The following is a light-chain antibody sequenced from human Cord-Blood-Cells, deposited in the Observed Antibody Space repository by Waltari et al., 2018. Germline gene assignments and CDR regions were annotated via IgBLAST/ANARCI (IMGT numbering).Light chain of an antibody. CDR2: DVS. J-gene: IGLJ2*01. CDR3: SSYTSSSTPVV. V-gene: IGLV2-14*01. Sequence: QSALTQPASVSGSPGQSITISCTGTSSDVGGYNYVSWYQQHPGNTPKLMIYDVSKGPSGVSNGFSGSKSGNTASLTISELQAEDEADYYCSSYTSSSTPVVFGGGTKLTVL. CDR1: SSDVGGYNY.